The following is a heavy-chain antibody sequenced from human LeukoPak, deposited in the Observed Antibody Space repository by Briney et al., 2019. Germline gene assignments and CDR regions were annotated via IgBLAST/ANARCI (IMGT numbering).Heavy chain of an antibody. CDR3: AREGGPYRPLDY. J-gene: IGHJ4*02. V-gene: IGHV4-59*12. CDR2: IYYSGST. CDR1: GFTFSDYY. Sequence: GSLRLSCAASGFTFSDYYMSWIRQAPGKGLEWIGFIYYSGSTSYNPSLKSRVTILVDTSKNQFSLKLRSVTAADTAVYYCAREGGPYRPLDYSGQGTLVTVAS.